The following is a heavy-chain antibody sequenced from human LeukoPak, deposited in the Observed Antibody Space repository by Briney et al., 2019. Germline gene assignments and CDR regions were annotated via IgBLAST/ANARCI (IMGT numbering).Heavy chain of an antibody. Sequence: GGSLRLSCSVSGLTVSSNYMSWVRQAPGKGLEWVSIIDSAGRTSHADSVKGRFTISRDNSKNTLYLQMHTLRAEDTAVYYCTRDSAPPTVADYWGQGTLVTVSS. V-gene: IGHV3-66*01. J-gene: IGHJ4*02. CDR2: IDSAGRT. CDR1: GLTVSSNY. CDR3: TRDSAPPTVADY. D-gene: IGHD4-23*01.